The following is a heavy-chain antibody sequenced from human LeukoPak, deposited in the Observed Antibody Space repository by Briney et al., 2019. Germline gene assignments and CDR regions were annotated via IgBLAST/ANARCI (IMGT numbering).Heavy chain of an antibody. J-gene: IGHJ4*02. D-gene: IGHD3-22*01. CDR1: GFTFGSYA. Sequence: GGSLRLSCAASGFTFGSYAMSWVRQAPGKGLEWVSAISGSGGSTYYADSVKGRFTISRDNSKNTLYLQMNSLRAEDTAVYYCAKTPTYYYDSSGYYGTYYFDYWGQGTLVTVSS. CDR2: ISGSGGST. V-gene: IGHV3-23*01. CDR3: AKTPTYYYDSSGYYGTYYFDY.